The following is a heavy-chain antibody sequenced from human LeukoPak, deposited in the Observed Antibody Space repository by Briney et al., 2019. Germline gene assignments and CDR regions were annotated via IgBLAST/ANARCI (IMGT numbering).Heavy chain of an antibody. J-gene: IGHJ4*02. D-gene: IGHD4-17*01. CDR3: AREVRAPYADYADY. V-gene: IGHV4-4*07. Sequence: SETLSLTCTVSGGSISSYYWSWIRQPAGKGLEWIGRIYTSGSTNYNPSLKSRVTISVDKSKNQFSLKLSSVTAADTAVYYCAREVRAPYADYADYWGQGTLVTVSS. CDR1: GGSISSYY. CDR2: IYTSGST.